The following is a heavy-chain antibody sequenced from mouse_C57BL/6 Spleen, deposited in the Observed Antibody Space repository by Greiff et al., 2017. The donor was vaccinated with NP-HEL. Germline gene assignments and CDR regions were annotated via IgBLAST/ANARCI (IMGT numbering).Heavy chain of an antibody. CDR2: IYPGDGDT. V-gene: IGHV1-80*01. J-gene: IGHJ2*01. CDR1: GYAFSRYW. CDR3: ALITTVVGGVDD. Sequence: QVQLQQPGAELVKPGASVKISCKASGYAFSRYWMNWVKQRPGKGLEWIGQIYPGDGDTNYNGKFKGKATLTADKSSSTAYMQLSSLTSEGSAVYFCALITTVVGGVDDWGQGTALTVSS. D-gene: IGHD1-1*01.